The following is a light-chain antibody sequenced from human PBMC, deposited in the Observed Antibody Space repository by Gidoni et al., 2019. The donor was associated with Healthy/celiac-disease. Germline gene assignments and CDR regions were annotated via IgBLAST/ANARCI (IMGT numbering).Light chain of an antibody. V-gene: IGLV1-40*01. CDR3: QSYDSSLSGHVV. CDR2: GHS. CDR1: SSNIGAGYD. J-gene: IGLJ2*01. Sequence: QSVLTQPPSVAGAPGHSVTISCTGSSSNIGAGYDVHWYQQLPGTAPKLLIYGHSNRPSGVPDRFSGSKSGTSASLAITGLQAEDEADYYCQSYDSSLSGHVVFGGGTKLTV.